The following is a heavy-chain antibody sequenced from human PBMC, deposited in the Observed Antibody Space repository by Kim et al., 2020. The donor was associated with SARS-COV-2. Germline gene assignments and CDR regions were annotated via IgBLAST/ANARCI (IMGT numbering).Heavy chain of an antibody. D-gene: IGHD3-9*01. Sequence: SVNGRFTISRDNSKNTVYLQMNSLRVEDTAIYYCAKSRARLRYFDWFFDYWGQGTLVTVSS. V-gene: IGHV3-30*02. CDR3: AKSRARLRYFDWFFDY. J-gene: IGHJ4*02.